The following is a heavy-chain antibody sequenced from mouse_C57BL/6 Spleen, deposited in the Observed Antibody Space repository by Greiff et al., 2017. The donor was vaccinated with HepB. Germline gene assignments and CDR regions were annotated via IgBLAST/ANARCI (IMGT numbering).Heavy chain of an antibody. V-gene: IGHV1-55*01. CDR3: ASHLYDSSPRYAMDY. CDR2: IYPGSGST. J-gene: IGHJ4*01. D-gene: IGHD1-1*01. Sequence: VQLQQSGAELVKPGASVKMSCKASGYTFTSYWITWVKQRPGQGLEWLGDIYPGSGSTNYNEKFKSKVTLTVDTSSSTAYMQLSSLTSEDSAVYYCASHLYDSSPRYAMDYWGQGTSVTVSS. CDR1: GYTFTSYW.